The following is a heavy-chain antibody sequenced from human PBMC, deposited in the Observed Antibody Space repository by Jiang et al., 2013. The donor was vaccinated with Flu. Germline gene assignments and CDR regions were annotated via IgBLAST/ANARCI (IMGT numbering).Heavy chain of an antibody. CDR1: GFIFSSYA. J-gene: IGHJ5*02. CDR3: AKHWGSDWLNWFDP. CDR2: ISGSGSST. Sequence: EVQLLESGGGLVQPGESLRLSCAASGFIFSSYAMSWVRQAPGKGLEWVSVISGSGSSTYYAASVKGRFSISRDNSKNTLHLQMNSLRADDTAVYYCAKHWGSDWLNWFDPGAGNPGHRLL. V-gene: IGHV3-23*01. D-gene: IGHD6-19*01.